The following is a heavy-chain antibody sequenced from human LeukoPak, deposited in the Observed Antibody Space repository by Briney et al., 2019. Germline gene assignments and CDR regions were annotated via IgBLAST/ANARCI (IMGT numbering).Heavy chain of an antibody. CDR1: GFTFSSYA. Sequence: PGGSLRLSCAASGFTFSSYAMSWVRQAPGKGLEWVSLISGSGGSTYYADSVKGRFTISRDNSKNTLYLQMNSLRAEDTAVYYRANGRGFQTFDYWGQGTLVTVSS. D-gene: IGHD3-10*01. CDR3: ANGRGFQTFDY. V-gene: IGHV3-23*01. J-gene: IGHJ4*02. CDR2: ISGSGGST.